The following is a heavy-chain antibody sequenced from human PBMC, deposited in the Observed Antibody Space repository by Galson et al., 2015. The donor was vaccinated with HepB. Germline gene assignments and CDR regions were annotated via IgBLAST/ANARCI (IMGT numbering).Heavy chain of an antibody. CDR2: IKSKTDGGTT. CDR3: HSVSCGGDCYHGFDFDY. D-gene: IGHD2-21*02. CDR1: GFTFSNAW. Sequence: SLRLSCAASGFTFSNAWMSWVRQAPGKGLEWVGRIKSKTDGGTTDYAAPVKGRFTISRDDSKNTLYLQMNSLKTEDTAVYYCHSVSCGGDCYHGFDFDYWGQGTLVTVSS. J-gene: IGHJ4*02. V-gene: IGHV3-15*01.